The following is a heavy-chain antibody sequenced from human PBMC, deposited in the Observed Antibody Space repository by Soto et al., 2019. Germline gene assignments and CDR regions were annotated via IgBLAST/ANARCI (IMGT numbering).Heavy chain of an antibody. Sequence: ASVKVSCKTSGYTFTYNHIHWLRQAPGQGLEWMGKIYPSGGSTNYAQKFWGRVTMSMDTSTSTVNMELSSLTSDDTAVYYCAKDAASGNYAYTCFPPWGQGPLFT. CDR3: AKDAASGNYAYTCFPP. CDR1: GYTFTYNH. J-gene: IGHJ5*02. D-gene: IGHD4-4*01. CDR2: IYPSGGST. V-gene: IGHV1-46*01.